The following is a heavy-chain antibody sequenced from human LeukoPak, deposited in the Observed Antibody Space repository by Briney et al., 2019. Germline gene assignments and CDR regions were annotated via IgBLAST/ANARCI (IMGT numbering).Heavy chain of an antibody. V-gene: IGHV3-23*01. CDR2: ISGSGGST. Sequence: PGGSLRLSCAASGFTFSSYAMSWVRQAPGKGLEWVSTISGSGGSTYSADSVKGRFTISRDNPKNTLYLQMNSLRAEDTAVYYCAKLTHDGYASGWYLIVDYFDYWGQGTLVTVSS. J-gene: IGHJ4*02. CDR3: AKLTHDGYASGWYLIVDYFDY. CDR1: GFTFSSYA. D-gene: IGHD6-19*01.